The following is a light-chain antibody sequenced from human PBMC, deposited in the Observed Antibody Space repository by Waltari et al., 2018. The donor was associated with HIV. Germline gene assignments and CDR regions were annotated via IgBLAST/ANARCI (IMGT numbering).Light chain of an antibody. CDR1: QNIWRY. Sequence: EVVFPQSPATLSLSPGERVTLSCRASQNIWRYLAWYQQKPGQAPRLLIYDGSNRATGIPSRFSGSGSGTDFTLTISSLEPEDFAVYYCQQRTNWHTFGQGTKLEI. CDR3: QQRTNWHT. J-gene: IGKJ2*01. V-gene: IGKV3-11*01. CDR2: DGS.